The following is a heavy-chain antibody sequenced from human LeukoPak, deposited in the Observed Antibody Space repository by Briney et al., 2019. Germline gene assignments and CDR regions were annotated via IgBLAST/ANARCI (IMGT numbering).Heavy chain of an antibody. CDR2: FYPDDSDA. CDR1: GFSFTDHW. V-gene: IGHV5-51*01. D-gene: IGHD3-22*01. J-gene: IGHJ5*02. CDR3: AKIHYSGYYPAS. Sequence: GESLKISCETSGFSFTDHWIGWVRQMPGKGLEWMGIFYPDDSDAKYSPPFQGHVTFSADRSTTPAYLKWSSLKASATAIYYCAKIHYSGYYPASWGQGTLVTVSS.